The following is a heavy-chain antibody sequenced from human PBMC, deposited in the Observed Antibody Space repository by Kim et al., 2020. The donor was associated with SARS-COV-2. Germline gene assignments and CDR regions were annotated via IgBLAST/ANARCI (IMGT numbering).Heavy chain of an antibody. D-gene: IGHD3-9*01. J-gene: IGHJ3*02. Sequence: SETLSLTCTVSGGSISSYYWSWIRQPPGKGLEWIGYIYYSGSTNYNPSLKSRVTISVDTSKNQFSLKLSSVTAADTAVYYCARASYDILTGYPDAFDIWGQGTMVTVSS. CDR2: IYYSGST. CDR1: GGSISSYY. CDR3: ARASYDILTGYPDAFDI. V-gene: IGHV4-59*01.